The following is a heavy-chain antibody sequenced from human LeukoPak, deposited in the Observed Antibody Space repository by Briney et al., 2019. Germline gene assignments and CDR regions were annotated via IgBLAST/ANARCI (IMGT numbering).Heavy chain of an antibody. CDR3: ARVGSGSSYYFDS. J-gene: IGHJ4*02. CDR2: VSYRGST. V-gene: IGHV4-38-2*02. Sequence: SETLSLTCTVSGYSISSGYYWGWIRQPPGKGLEWIGYVSYRGSTDYNASLKGRVTVSLDTSKSQFSLKMNSVSAADTAVYYCARVGSGSSYYFDSWGQGSLVTVSS. CDR1: GYSISSGYY. D-gene: IGHD3-10*01.